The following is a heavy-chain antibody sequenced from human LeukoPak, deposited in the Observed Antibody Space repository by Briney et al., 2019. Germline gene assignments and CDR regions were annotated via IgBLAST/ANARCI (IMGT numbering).Heavy chain of an antibody. D-gene: IGHD5-18*01. V-gene: IGHV1-8*01. CDR3: ARWGTAMVIVGMDV. J-gene: IGHJ6*02. Sequence: ASVKVSCKASGYTFTSYDINWVRQATGQGLEWMGWMNPNSANTGYAQKFQGRVTMTRNTSISTAYMELSSLRSEDTAVYYCARWGTAMVIVGMDVWGQGTTVTVSS. CDR1: GYTFTSYD. CDR2: MNPNSANT.